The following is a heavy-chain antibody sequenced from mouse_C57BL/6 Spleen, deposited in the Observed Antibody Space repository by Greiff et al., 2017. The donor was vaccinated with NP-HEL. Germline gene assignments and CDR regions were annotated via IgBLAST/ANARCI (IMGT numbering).Heavy chain of an antibody. J-gene: IGHJ3*01. CDR2: ISSGGDYI. V-gene: IGHV5-9-1*02. CDR3: TRDLGGYYVWFAY. D-gene: IGHD2-3*01. Sequence: EVQGVESGEGLVKPGGSLKLSCAASGFTFSSYAMSWVRQTPEKGLEWVAYISSGGDYIYYADTVKGRFTISRDIARNTLYLQMSSLKSEDTAMYYCTRDLGGYYVWFAYWGQGTLVTVSA. CDR1: GFTFSSYA.